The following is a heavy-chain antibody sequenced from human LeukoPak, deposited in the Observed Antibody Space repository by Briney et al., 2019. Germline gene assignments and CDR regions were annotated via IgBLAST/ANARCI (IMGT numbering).Heavy chain of an antibody. V-gene: IGHV4-38-2*02. J-gene: IGHJ4*02. CDR1: SYSISIGYY. Sequence: PSETLSLTCAVSSYSISIGYYWDWIRQPPGKGLEWIGTIFYSGRAYYNPSLKSRVTMSVDTSKNQFSLKLTSVTAADTAVYFWRRDRGGRTGYAAGDFGFWGQGTLVTVSS. D-gene: IGHD5-12*01. CDR2: IFYSGRA. CDR3: RRDRGGRTGYAAGDFGF.